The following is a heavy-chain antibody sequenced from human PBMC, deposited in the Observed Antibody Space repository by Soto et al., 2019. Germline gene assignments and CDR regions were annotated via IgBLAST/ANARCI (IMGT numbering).Heavy chain of an antibody. CDR1: GGSISSGGYY. D-gene: IGHD2-2*01. CDR3: ARGTLLGYCSSTSCYHAFDI. Sequence: SETLSLTCTVSGGSISSGGYYWSWIRQHPGKGLEWIRYIYYSGSTYYNPSLKSRVTISVDTSKNQFSLKLSSVTAADTAVYYCARGTLLGYCSSTSCYHAFDIWGQGTMVTVSS. V-gene: IGHV4-31*03. J-gene: IGHJ3*02. CDR2: IYYSGST.